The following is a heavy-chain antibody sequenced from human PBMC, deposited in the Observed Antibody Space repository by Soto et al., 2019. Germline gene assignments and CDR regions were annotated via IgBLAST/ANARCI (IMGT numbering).Heavy chain of an antibody. CDR1: GFPFSNYW. Sequence: EVQLVESGGDLVQPGGSLRLSCAASGFPFSNYWMHWVRQAPGKGLVWVSRINSDGSDTTYADSVKGLFTISRDNAKNTLSLQMHRLRAEDTAMYYCARQKVGFDIWGPGTMVTVSS. CDR3: ARQKVGFDI. J-gene: IGHJ3*02. V-gene: IGHV3-74*01. CDR2: INSDGSDT.